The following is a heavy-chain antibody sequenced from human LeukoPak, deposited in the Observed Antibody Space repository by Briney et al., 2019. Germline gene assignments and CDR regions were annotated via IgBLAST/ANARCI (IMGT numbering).Heavy chain of an antibody. CDR2: ISAYNGNR. J-gene: IGHJ4*02. V-gene: IGHV1-18*01. D-gene: IGHD3-3*01. Sequence: ASVKVSCKASGFTFTHYGFNWVRQAPGQGLEWMGWISAYNGNRNYAQSLQGRVSMTTDASTGTAYMELRSLRSDDTAVYYCARDKMDYWSGYYREGFDYWGQGTLVTVSP. CDR3: ARDKMDYWSGYYREGFDY. CDR1: GFTFTHYG.